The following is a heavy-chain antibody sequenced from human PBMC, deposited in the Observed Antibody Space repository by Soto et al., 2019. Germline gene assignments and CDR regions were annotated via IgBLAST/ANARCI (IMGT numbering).Heavy chain of an antibody. J-gene: IGHJ4*02. D-gene: IGHD5-12*01. V-gene: IGHV4-30-4*01. Sequence: PSETLSLTCSVSGGSINSGDYYWSWIRQSPGKGLEWIGYIYYSGSTYYNPPLKSRSAISIDTSKNQFFLNVDSVTAADTAVYYCARLYTGYEAFDYWGQGTLVTV. CDR1: GGSINSGDYY. CDR3: ARLYTGYEAFDY. CDR2: IYYSGST.